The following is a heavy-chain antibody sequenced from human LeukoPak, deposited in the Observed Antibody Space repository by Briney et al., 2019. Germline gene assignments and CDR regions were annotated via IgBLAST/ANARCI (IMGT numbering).Heavy chain of an antibody. CDR2: TRNKAQSYTT. V-gene: IGHV3-72*01. D-gene: IGHD1-26*01. CDR1: GFTFSDHY. CDR3: ARGGSYRAFDY. J-gene: IGHJ4*02. Sequence: PGGSLRLSCAASGFTFSDHYMDWVRQAPGKGLEWVGRTRNKAQSYTTEYAASVKGRFTTSRDDSQNSLYLQMNSLRSEDTAVYYCARGGSYRAFDYWGQGTLVTVSS.